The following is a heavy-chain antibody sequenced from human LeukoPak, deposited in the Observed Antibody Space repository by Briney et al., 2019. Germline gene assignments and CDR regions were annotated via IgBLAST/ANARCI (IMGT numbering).Heavy chain of an antibody. CDR3: ARTVGSYFDN. CDR2: IIPSDNRK. V-gene: IGHV1-46*01. Sequence: ASVKVSCTASGYTFTSNYIHWVRQAPGQGLEWMGMIIPSDNRKIYTERSQGRVNMTRDTSTSTVYMELSSLRSEDTAVYYCARTVGSYFDNWGQGTPVTVSS. J-gene: IGHJ4*02. CDR1: GYTFTSNY. D-gene: IGHD1-26*01.